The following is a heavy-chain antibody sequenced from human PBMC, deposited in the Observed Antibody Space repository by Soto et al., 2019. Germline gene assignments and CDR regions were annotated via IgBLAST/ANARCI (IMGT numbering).Heavy chain of an antibody. J-gene: IGHJ4*02. Sequence: PGGSLRLSCSASGFTISIYAMHWVRQAPGKGLEYVSSISTNGGSTDYADSVKGRFTISRDNSKNTVYLQMSSLRVEDTAVYYCVKGEYYYDSSGYHPFDYWGQGTLVTVSS. CDR2: ISTNGGST. CDR1: GFTISIYA. CDR3: VKGEYYYDSSGYHPFDY. V-gene: IGHV3-64D*06. D-gene: IGHD3-22*01.